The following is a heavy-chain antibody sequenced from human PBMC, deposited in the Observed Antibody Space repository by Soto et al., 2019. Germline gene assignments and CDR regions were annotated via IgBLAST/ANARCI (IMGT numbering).Heavy chain of an antibody. CDR2: IYSGGST. CDR3: ARDPWFGNYGMDV. CDR1: GFTVSSNY. J-gene: IGHJ6*02. Sequence: GGSLRLSCAASGFTVSSNYMSWVRQAPGKGLEWVSVIYSGGSTYYADSVKGRFTISRDNSKNTLYLQMNSLRAEDTAVYYCARDPWFGNYGMDVWGQGTTVTVSS. D-gene: IGHD3-10*01. V-gene: IGHV3-53*01.